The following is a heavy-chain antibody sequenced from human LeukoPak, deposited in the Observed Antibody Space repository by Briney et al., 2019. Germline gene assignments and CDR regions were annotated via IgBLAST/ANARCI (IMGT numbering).Heavy chain of an antibody. D-gene: IGHD3-3*02. CDR2: ITPKSGDT. J-gene: IGHJ4*02. CDR1: GYTFSDFY. CDR3: ARVRLADERAWAY. V-gene: IGHV1-2*02. Sequence: ASVKVSCKASGYTFSDFYIHWVRQAPGQGLEYAGWITPKSGDTYSPQRFQGRVTMTRDASISTAYMELSSLRSDDTAVYFCARVRLADERAWAYWGQGTLVTVSS.